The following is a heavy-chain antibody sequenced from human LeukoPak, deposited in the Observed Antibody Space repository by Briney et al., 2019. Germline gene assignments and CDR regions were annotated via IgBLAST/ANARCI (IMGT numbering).Heavy chain of an antibody. V-gene: IGHV4-4*07. CDR2: VYTSGST. D-gene: IGHD1-7*01. CDR1: GGSISGYY. J-gene: IGHJ3*02. Sequence: SETLSLTCSVSGGSISGYYWTWIRQPAGKGLEWIGRVYTSGSTHYNPSLKTRLTMSVDTSKNQFSLKLSSVTAADTAVYYCARLITGITTAFDIWGQGTMVTVSS. CDR3: ARLITGITTAFDI.